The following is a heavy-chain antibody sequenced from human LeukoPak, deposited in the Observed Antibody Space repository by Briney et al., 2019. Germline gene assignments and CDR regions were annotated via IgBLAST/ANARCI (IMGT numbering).Heavy chain of an antibody. D-gene: IGHD5-18*01. CDR2: IYSGST. CDR3: ARGFEYNYRYTFGY. J-gene: IGHJ4*02. CDR1: GGSISSYY. V-gene: IGHV4-59*01. Sequence: SETLSLTCTVSGGSISSYYWSWIRQPPGKGLEWIGYIYSGSTDYNPSLKSRATISVDTSRNQFSLQLSSVTAADTAVYYCARGFEYNYRYTFGYWGQGTLVTVSS.